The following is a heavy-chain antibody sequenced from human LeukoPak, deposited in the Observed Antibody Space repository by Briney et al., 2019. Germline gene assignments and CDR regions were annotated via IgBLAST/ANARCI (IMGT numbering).Heavy chain of an antibody. CDR2: IKSKTDGGTT. V-gene: IGHV3-15*01. D-gene: IGHD3-10*01. J-gene: IGHJ4*02. CDR1: GFTFSNAW. Sequence: PGGSLRLSCAASGFTFSNAWMSWVRQAPGKGLEWVGRIKSKTDGGTTDYTAPVKGRFTISRDDSKNTLYLQMNSLKTEDTAVYYCTTLYGSGRGVRYWGQGTLVTVSS. CDR3: TTLYGSGRGVRY.